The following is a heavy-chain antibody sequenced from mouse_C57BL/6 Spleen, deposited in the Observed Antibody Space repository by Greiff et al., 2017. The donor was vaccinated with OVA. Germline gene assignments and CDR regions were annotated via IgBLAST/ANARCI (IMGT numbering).Heavy chain of an antibody. D-gene: IGHD1-1*01. Sequence: DVMLVESGGGLVQPGGSLKLSCAASGFTFSDYYMYWVRQTPEKRLEWVAYISNGGGSTYYPDTVKGRFTISRDNAKNTLYRQMSRLKSEDTAMYYCARAPLRRAMDYWGQGTSVTVAS. J-gene: IGHJ4*01. CDR3: ARAPLRRAMDY. CDR1: GFTFSDYY. CDR2: ISNGGGST. V-gene: IGHV5-12*01.